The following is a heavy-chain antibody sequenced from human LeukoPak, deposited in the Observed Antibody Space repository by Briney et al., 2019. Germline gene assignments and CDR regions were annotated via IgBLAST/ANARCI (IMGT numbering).Heavy chain of an antibody. V-gene: IGHV3-66*01. CDR3: ARGPSWNDERHVGY. D-gene: IGHD1-1*01. Sequence: GGSLRLSCAASGFTVSSNYMSWVRQAPGKGLEWVSVIYSGGSTYYADSVKGRFTISRDNSKNTLYLQMNSLRAEDTAVYYCARGPSWNDERHVGYWGQGTLVTVSS. CDR1: GFTVSSNY. J-gene: IGHJ4*02. CDR2: IYSGGST.